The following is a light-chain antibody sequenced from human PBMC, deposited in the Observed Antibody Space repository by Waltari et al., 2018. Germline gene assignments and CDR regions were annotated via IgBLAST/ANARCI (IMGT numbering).Light chain of an antibody. CDR1: QSVSRAV. CDR2: GAS. Sequence: SCRASQSVSRAVAWYQQKPGQAPRLLIFGASNRATGIPDRFSGSGSETDFSLTISRLDPEDFAVYYCQHYVRLPATFGRGTKVEIK. J-gene: IGKJ1*01. V-gene: IGKV3-20*01. CDR3: QHYVRLPAT.